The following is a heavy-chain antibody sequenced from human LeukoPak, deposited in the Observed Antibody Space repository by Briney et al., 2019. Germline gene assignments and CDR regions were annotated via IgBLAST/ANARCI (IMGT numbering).Heavy chain of an antibody. CDR2: ISWNSGSI. D-gene: IGHD6-13*01. V-gene: IGHV3-9*01. Sequence: GRSLRLSCAASGFTFDDYAMHWVRQAPGKGLEWVSGISWNSGSIGYADSVKGRFTISRDNAKNSLYLQMNSLRAEDTALYYCAKDISRAAAGFDYWGQGTLVTVSS. CDR1: GFTFDDYA. J-gene: IGHJ4*02. CDR3: AKDISRAAAGFDY.